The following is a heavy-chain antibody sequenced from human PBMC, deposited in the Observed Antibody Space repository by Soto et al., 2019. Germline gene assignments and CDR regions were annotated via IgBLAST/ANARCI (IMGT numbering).Heavy chain of an antibody. CDR3: ARGAPYDYVWGSYRSGVLSY. CDR1: GGSFSGYY. CDR2: INHSGST. Sequence: SETLSLTCAVYGGSFSGYYWSWIRQPPGKGLEWIGEINHSGSTNYNPSLKSRVTISVDTSKNQSSLKLSSVTAADTAVYYCARGAPYDYVWGSYRSGVLSYWGQGTLVTVSS. V-gene: IGHV4-34*01. D-gene: IGHD3-16*02. J-gene: IGHJ4*02.